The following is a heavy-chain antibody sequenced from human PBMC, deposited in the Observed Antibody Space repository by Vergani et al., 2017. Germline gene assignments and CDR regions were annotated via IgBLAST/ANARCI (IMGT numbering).Heavy chain of an antibody. V-gene: IGHV1-69*18. J-gene: IGHJ5*02. CDR1: GGTFSSYA. D-gene: IGHD3-22*01. CDR2: IITIFGTA. Sequence: QVQLVQSGAEVKKPGSSVKVSCKASGGTFSSYAISWVRQAPGQGLEWMGRIITIFGTANYAQKFQGRVTITADESTSTAYMELSSLRSEDTAVYYCARGQTYYDSSAPWGNWFDPWGQGTLVTVSS. CDR3: ARGQTYYDSSAPWGNWFDP.